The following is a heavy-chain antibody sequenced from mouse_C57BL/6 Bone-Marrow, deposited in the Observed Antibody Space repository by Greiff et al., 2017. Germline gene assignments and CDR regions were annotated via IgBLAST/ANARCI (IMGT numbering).Heavy chain of an antibody. J-gene: IGHJ1*03. CDR2: SRNKANDYTT. CDR3: ARDASWDVDWYFEV. V-gene: IGHV7-1*01. D-gene: IGHD4-1*01. Sequence: EVHLVESGGGLVQSGRSLRLSCATSGFTFSDFYMEWVRQAPGKGLEWIAASRNKANDYTTEYSASVKGRFIVSRDTSQSILYLQMHALRAEDSAIYYCARDASWDVDWYFEVWGTGTTVTVSS. CDR1: GFTFSDFY.